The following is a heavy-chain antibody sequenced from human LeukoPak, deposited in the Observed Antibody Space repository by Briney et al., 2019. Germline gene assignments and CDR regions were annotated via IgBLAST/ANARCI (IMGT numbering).Heavy chain of an antibody. J-gene: IGHJ6*02. CDR3: ANSHTLLYGDPQPYYYYYGMDV. CDR1: GFTVSSNY. D-gene: IGHD4-17*01. CDR2: IYSGGNT. V-gene: IGHV3-66*01. Sequence: GGSLRLSCAASGFTVSSNYMSWVRQAPGKGLEWVSVIYSGGNTYHADSVKGRFTISRDNSKNTLYLQMNSLRAEDTAVYYCANSHTLLYGDPQPYYYYYGMDVWGQGTTVTVSS.